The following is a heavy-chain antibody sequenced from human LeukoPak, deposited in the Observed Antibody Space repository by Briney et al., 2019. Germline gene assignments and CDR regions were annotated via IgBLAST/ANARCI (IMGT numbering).Heavy chain of an antibody. D-gene: IGHD1-14*01. CDR1: GGSVSSGSYH. V-gene: IGHV4-61*01. CDR2: IYYSGST. J-gene: IGHJ5*02. Sequence: SETLSLTCTVSGGSVSSGSYHWSWIRQPPGKGLEWIGYIYYSGSTNYNPSLKSRITISVDTSKNQLSLKLSSVTAADTAVYYCARHKSGIDWFDPWGQGTLVTVSS. CDR3: ARHKSGIDWFDP.